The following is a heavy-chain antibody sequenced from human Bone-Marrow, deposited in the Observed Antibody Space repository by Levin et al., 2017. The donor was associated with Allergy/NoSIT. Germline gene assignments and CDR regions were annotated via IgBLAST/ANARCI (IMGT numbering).Heavy chain of an antibody. Sequence: SETLSLTCTVSGGSITNEGFYWTWVRQRPGKGLELIGSIPNTGKTYYNPSLRSRLTFSLDTPRKQFSLRVNSVTAADTAVYYCASVLWFRLRGPDLDYYYMDVWGKGTTVAVSS. D-gene: IGHD3-10*01. CDR1: GGSITNEGFY. J-gene: IGHJ6*03. CDR2: IPNTGKT. V-gene: IGHV4-31*03. CDR3: ASVLWFRLRGPDLDYYYMDV.